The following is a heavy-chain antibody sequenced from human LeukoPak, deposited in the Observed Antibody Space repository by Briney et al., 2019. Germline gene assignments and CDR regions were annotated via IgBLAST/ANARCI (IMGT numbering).Heavy chain of an antibody. Sequence: GGSLRLSCAASGFTFSSYSMNWVRQAPGKGLEWVSYISSSSSTIYYADSVKGRFTISRDNAKNSLYLQMNSLRAEDTALYYCAKDGDSSGYSIDYWGQGTLVTVSS. CDR1: GFTFSSYS. J-gene: IGHJ4*02. D-gene: IGHD3-22*01. V-gene: IGHV3-48*01. CDR3: AKDGDSSGYSIDY. CDR2: ISSSSSTI.